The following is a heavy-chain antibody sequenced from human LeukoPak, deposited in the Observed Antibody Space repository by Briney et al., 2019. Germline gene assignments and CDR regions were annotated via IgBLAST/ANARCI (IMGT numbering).Heavy chain of an antibody. CDR3: ASTVVVIGGFDY. D-gene: IGHD2-21*01. J-gene: IGHJ4*02. V-gene: IGHV3-64*02. CDR1: GFTFSNHV. Sequence: GGSLRLSCAASGFTFSNHVMHWVRQAPGEGLEYVSAITSNGGSTYYADAVKGRFTISRDNSQNTLYLHMGSLRVEDMAVYYCASTVVVIGGFDYWGQGTLVTVSS. CDR2: ITSNGGST.